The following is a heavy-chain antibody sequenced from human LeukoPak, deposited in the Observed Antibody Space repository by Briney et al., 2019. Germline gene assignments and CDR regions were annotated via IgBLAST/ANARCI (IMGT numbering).Heavy chain of an antibody. CDR3: ARDPLGYCSSTSCI. D-gene: IGHD2-2*01. CDR2: IAIPGHT. Sequence: GGSLRLSCAASGFIFSSYDMHWVRQATGKGLEWVSSIAIPGHTYYSGSVKGRFTISRGNSKNTLYLQMNSLRAEDTAVYYCARDPLGYCSSTSCIWGQGTLVTVSS. V-gene: IGHV3-13*04. J-gene: IGHJ4*02. CDR1: GFIFSSYD.